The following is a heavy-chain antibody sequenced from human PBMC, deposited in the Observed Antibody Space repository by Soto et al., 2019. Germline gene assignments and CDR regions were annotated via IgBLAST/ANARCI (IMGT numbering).Heavy chain of an antibody. J-gene: IGHJ3*02. CDR3: TRGAYDDILTGKITAFDI. V-gene: IGHV3-20*04. Sequence: EVQLVESGGGVVRPGGSLRLSCAASGFTFDEYGMSWVRQAPGKGLEWVSGINWKGGSTGYADSVKGRFTISRDNAKNSLYLQMNSLRAEDTALYYCTRGAYDDILTGKITAFDIWGQGTMVTVSS. D-gene: IGHD3-9*01. CDR2: INWKGGST. CDR1: GFTFDEYG.